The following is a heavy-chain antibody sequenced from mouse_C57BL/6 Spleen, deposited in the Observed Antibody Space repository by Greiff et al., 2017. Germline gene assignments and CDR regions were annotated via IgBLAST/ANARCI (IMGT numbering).Heavy chain of an antibody. V-gene: IGHV5-17*01. CDR2: ISSGSSTI. Sequence: EVKLMESGGGLVKPGGSLKLSCAASGFTFSDYGMHWVRQAPEKGLEWVAYISSGSSTIYYADTVKGRFTISRDNAKNTLFLQMTSLRSEDTAMYYCARKSTTEALYAMDYWGQGTSVTVSS. D-gene: IGHD1-1*01. J-gene: IGHJ4*01. CDR1: GFTFSDYG. CDR3: ARKSTTEALYAMDY.